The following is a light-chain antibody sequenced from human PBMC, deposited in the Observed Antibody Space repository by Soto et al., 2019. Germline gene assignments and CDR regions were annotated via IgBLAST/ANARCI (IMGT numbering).Light chain of an antibody. CDR1: QSVRSY. J-gene: IGKJ4*01. Sequence: EIVLTQSPATLSLSPGERATLSCRASQSVRSYLAWYQQKPGQAPRLLIYGASNRATGIPDRFSGSGSGTDFTLTISRLEPEDFAVYYCQQYGGSITFGGGTKVDIK. V-gene: IGKV3-20*01. CDR2: GAS. CDR3: QQYGGSIT.